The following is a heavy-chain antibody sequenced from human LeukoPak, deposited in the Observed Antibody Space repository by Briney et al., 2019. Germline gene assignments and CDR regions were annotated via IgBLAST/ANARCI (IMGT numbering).Heavy chain of an antibody. D-gene: IGHD2-2*01. Sequence: GGPLRLSCAASGFTFSSYAMSWVRQAPGKGLEWVSAISGSGGSTYYADSVKGRFTISRDNSKNTLYLQMNSLRAEDTAVYYCALGSCSSTSCYFDYWGQGTLVTVSS. J-gene: IGHJ4*02. CDR1: GFTFSSYA. V-gene: IGHV3-23*01. CDR2: ISGSGGST. CDR3: ALGSCSSTSCYFDY.